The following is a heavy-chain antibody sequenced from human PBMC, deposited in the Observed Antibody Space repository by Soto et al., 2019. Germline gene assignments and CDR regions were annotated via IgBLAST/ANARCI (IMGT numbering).Heavy chain of an antibody. CDR1: GGSISSSSYY. Sequence: SETLSLTCTVSGGSISSSSYYWGWIRQPPGKGLKWIGSIYYGGSTYYNPSLKSRVTISVDTSKNQFSLKLSSVTAADTAVYYCASSGITGTRRAFDIWGQGTMVTVSS. D-gene: IGHD1-20*01. J-gene: IGHJ3*02. CDR2: IYYGGST. CDR3: ASSGITGTRRAFDI. V-gene: IGHV4-39*01.